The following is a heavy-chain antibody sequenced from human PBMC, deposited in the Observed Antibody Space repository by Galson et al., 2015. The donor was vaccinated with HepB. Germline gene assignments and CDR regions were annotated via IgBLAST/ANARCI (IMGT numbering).Heavy chain of an antibody. CDR1: GFTFTSSA. V-gene: IGHV1-58*01. J-gene: IGHJ6*02. Sequence: SVKVSCKASGFTFTSSAVQWVRQARGQRLEWIGWIVVGSGNTNYAQKFQERVTITRDMSTSTAYMELSSLRSEDTAVYYCARPGIGMVRGVPPYYGMDVWGQGTTVTVSS. CDR3: ARPGIGMVRGVPPYYGMDV. D-gene: IGHD3-10*01. CDR2: IVVGSGNT.